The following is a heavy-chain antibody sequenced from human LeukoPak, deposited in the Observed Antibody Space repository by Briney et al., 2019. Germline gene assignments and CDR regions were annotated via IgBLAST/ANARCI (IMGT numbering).Heavy chain of an antibody. D-gene: IGHD3-22*01. CDR1: GYTFTSYG. Sequence: GASVKVSCKASGYTFTSYGISWVRQAPGQGLEWMGWISAYNGNTNYAQKLQGRVTMTIDTSTSTAYMELRSLRSDDTAVYYCARAQAYYYDSSGSARFDYWGQGTLVTVSS. V-gene: IGHV1-18*01. J-gene: IGHJ4*02. CDR3: ARAQAYYYDSSGSARFDY. CDR2: ISAYNGNT.